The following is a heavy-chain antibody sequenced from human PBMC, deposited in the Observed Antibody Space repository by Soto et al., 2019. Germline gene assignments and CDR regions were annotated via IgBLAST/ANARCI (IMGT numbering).Heavy chain of an antibody. Sequence: GASVKVSCKASGYTFTSYDINWVRQATGQGLEWMGWMNPNSGNTGCAQKFQGRVTMTRNTSISTAYMELSSLRSEDTAVYYCARAWGGTTLDWFDPWGQGTLVTVSS. J-gene: IGHJ5*02. CDR3: ARAWGGTTLDWFDP. CDR2: MNPNSGNT. CDR1: GYTFTSYD. D-gene: IGHD1-7*01. V-gene: IGHV1-8*01.